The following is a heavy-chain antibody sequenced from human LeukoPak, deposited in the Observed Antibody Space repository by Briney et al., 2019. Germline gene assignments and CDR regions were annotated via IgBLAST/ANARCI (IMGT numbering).Heavy chain of an antibody. CDR3: ARTTMVRGVIISLNFDY. V-gene: IGHV1-69*13. D-gene: IGHD3-10*01. CDR2: IIPIFGTA. CDR1: GGTFSSYA. J-gene: IGHJ4*02. Sequence: GASVKVSCKASGGTFSSYAISWVRQAPGQGLEWMGGIIPIFGTANYAQKFQGRVTITADESTSTAYMELSSLRSEDTAVYYCARTTMVRGVIISLNFDYWGQGTLVTVSS.